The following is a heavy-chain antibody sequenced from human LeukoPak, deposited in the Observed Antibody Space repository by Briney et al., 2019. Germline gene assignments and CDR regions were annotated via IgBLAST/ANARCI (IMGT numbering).Heavy chain of an antibody. Sequence: ASVKVSCKASGYTFTSYYMHWVRQAPGQGLEWMGWINPNSGETHYAQNFRGRVTMTRGTSITTAYMELSSLMSDDTAVYYCARGGYSSSLYDYWGQGTLVTVSS. V-gene: IGHV1-2*02. CDR1: GYTFTSYY. D-gene: IGHD6-13*01. CDR3: ARGGYSSSLYDY. J-gene: IGHJ4*02. CDR2: INPNSGET.